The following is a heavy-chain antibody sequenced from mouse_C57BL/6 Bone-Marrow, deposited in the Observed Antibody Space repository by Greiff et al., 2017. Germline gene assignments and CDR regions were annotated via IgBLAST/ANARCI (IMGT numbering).Heavy chain of an antibody. D-gene: IGHD2-3*01. V-gene: IGHV14-4*01. CDR1: GFNIKDDY. J-gene: IGHJ4*01. Sequence: DVQLVESGAELVRPGASVKLSCTASGFNIKDDYMHWVKQRPEQGLEWIGWIDPENGDTEYASKFQGKATITADTSSNTAYLQLSSLTPEDTAVYYCTTNGYYGYAMDYWGQGTSVTVSS. CDR3: TTNGYYGYAMDY. CDR2: IDPENGDT.